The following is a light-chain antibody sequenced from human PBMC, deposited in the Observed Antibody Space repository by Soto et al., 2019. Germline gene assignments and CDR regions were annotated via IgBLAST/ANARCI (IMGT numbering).Light chain of an antibody. V-gene: IGKV1-12*01. CDR1: QDISSW. J-gene: IGKJ1*01. CDR2: AAS. Sequence: DLQMTQSPSSVSASVGERVTITCRASQDISSWLVWYQQKPGKAPNLLIYAASSLQSGVPSRFSGSGSGTEFTLTISSLQPEDSATYFCQHTIRFPWTFGQGTKVEIK. CDR3: QHTIRFPWT.